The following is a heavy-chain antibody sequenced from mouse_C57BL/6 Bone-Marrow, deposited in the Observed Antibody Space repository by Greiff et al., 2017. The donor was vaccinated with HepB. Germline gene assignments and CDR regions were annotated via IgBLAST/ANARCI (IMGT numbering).Heavy chain of an antibody. D-gene: IGHD2-2*01. CDR2: INPNNGGT. Sequence: EVQLKESGPELVKPGASVKMSCKASGYTFTDYNMHWVKQSHGKSLEWIGYINPNNGGTSYNQKFKGKATLTVNKSSSTAYMELRSLTSEDSAVYYCARLGDGYGFAYWGQGTLVTVSA. CDR3: ARLGDGYGFAY. J-gene: IGHJ3*01. CDR1: GYTFTDYN. V-gene: IGHV1-22*01.